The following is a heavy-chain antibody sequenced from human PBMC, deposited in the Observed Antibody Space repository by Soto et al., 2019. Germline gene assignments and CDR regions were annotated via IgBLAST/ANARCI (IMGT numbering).Heavy chain of an antibody. CDR2: ISAYNGNT. D-gene: IGHD2-15*01. V-gene: IGHV1-18*01. CDR1: GYTFTSYG. J-gene: IGHJ6*02. Sequence: GASVKVSCKASGYTFTSYGISWVRQAPGQGLEWMGWISAYNGNTNYAQKLQGRVTMTTDTSTSTAYMELRSLRSDDTAVYYCARDSEGVAATYLYYYGMDVWGQGTTVTVSS. CDR3: ARDSEGVAATYLYYYGMDV.